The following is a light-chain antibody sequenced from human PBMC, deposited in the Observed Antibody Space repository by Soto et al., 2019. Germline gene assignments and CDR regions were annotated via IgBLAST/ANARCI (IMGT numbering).Light chain of an antibody. Sequence: DIQLTQCPSSLSASVGDRVTITWRANQSVSGYSNWYRHEPGQAPQLLIYAASSPQTGHPSRFSGRVFGTEFTLTISSLQPEDSATFYCQQSCCSRTFGQGTKV. CDR2: AAS. V-gene: IGKV1-39*01. J-gene: IGKJ1*01. CDR1: QSVSGY. CDR3: QQSCCSRT.